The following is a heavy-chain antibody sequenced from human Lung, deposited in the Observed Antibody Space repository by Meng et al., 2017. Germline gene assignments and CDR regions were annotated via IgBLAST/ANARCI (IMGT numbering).Heavy chain of an antibody. Sequence: VQLQQWGAVLLRHSENLSLPCAVYGGSISGSYRSLIRQSPAKGLEWIGKINHGGSTNYNPSLESRVTISVDTPKNQFSLRLTSMTVADTAVYYCARERHSTIIRGVIDFWGQGALVTVSS. J-gene: IGHJ4*02. CDR1: GGSISGSY. V-gene: IGHV4-34*01. CDR2: INHGGST. CDR3: ARERHSTIIRGVIDF. D-gene: IGHD3-10*01.